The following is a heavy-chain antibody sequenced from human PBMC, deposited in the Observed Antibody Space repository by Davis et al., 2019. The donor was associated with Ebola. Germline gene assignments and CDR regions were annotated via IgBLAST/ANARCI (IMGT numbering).Heavy chain of an antibody. Sequence: ASVKVSCKASGYTFTSYGISWVRQAPGQGLEWTGRISAHNGNRNYAQKLQGRVTITTDTSASTVYLDLTSLRSDDTAVFYCARASFGYNSGWYADYWGPGSLVTVSS. J-gene: IGHJ4*02. D-gene: IGHD6-19*01. V-gene: IGHV1-18*04. CDR3: ARASFGYNSGWYADY. CDR2: ISAHNGNR. CDR1: GYTFTSYG.